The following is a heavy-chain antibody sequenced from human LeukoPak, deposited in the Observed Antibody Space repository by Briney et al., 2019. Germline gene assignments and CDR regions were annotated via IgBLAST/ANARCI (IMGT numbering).Heavy chain of an antibody. CDR1: GYSISTGYY. D-gene: IGHD3-10*01. Sequence: SETLSLTCTVSGYSISTGYYWDWIRQPPGQGLEWIGTFYHGGSTYYNPSLKSRVTISVDTSKNQFSLNLTSVTAADTAVYYCARGIFTVEDAFDIWGQGTMVTVSS. CDR3: ARGIFTVEDAFDI. CDR2: FYHGGST. V-gene: IGHV4-38-2*02. J-gene: IGHJ3*02.